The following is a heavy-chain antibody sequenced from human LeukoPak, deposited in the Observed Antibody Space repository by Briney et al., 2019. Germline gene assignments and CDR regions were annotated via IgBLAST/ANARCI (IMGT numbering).Heavy chain of an antibody. CDR1: GYTFTSYG. Sequence: ASVKVSCKASGYTFTSYGISWVRQAPGQGLEWMGWISAYNGNTNYAQKLQGRVTMTTDTSTSTAYMELRSLRSDDTAVYYCARVSIAAAGEPNWFDPWGQGTLVTVSS. D-gene: IGHD6-13*01. J-gene: IGHJ5*02. V-gene: IGHV1-18*01. CDR3: ARVSIAAAGEPNWFDP. CDR2: ISAYNGNT.